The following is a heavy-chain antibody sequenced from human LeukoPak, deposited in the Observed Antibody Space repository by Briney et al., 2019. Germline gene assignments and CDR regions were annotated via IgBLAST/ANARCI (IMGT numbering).Heavy chain of an antibody. CDR3: ARVGSYKFDY. J-gene: IGHJ4*02. CDR1: GXTFSSYS. Sequence: PGGSLRLSCAASGXTFSSYSMNWVRQAPGKGLEWVSIIYSGGSTYYADSVKGRFTISRDNSENTLYLQMNSLRGEDTAVYYCARVGSYKFDYWGQGTLVTVSS. V-gene: IGHV3-53*01. CDR2: IYSGGST. D-gene: IGHD5-24*01.